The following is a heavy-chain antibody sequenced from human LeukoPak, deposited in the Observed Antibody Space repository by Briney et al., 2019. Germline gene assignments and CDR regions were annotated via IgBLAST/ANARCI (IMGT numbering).Heavy chain of an antibody. D-gene: IGHD3-22*01. Sequence: GGSLRLSCAASGFTFSRYGMHWVRQAPGKGLEWVAFIRDDGSNKYYADSMKGRFTISRDNSKNTLYLQMNSLRVEDTALYYCAKALEYYYDSSGLDYWGQGTLVTVSS. V-gene: IGHV3-30*02. CDR3: AKALEYYYDSSGLDY. CDR1: GFTFSRYG. J-gene: IGHJ4*02. CDR2: IRDDGSNK.